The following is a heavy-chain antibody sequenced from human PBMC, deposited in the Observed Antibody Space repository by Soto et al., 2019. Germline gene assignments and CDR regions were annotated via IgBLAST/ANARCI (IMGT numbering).Heavy chain of an antibody. CDR2: IYYSGST. CDR1: RGSIRNADFY. Sequence: SETLSLTCTVPRGSIRNADFYWSWIRQPPGKGQEWIGYIYYSGSTYYNPSLRSRVTISVDTSKDQFSLKLRSVTDADTAVYYCARDNLSGYCSGSSCGSVNFDYWGQGTLVTVSS. D-gene: IGHD2-15*01. J-gene: IGHJ4*02. V-gene: IGHV4-30-4*01. CDR3: ARDNLSGYCSGSSCGSVNFDY.